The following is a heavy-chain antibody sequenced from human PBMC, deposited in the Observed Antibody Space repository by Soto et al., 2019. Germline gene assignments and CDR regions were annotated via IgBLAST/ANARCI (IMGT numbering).Heavy chain of an antibody. CDR1: GGSISSSSYY. J-gene: IGHJ3*02. V-gene: IGHV4-39*01. D-gene: IGHD3-3*01. Sequence: QLQLQESGPGLVKPSETLSLTCTVSGGSISSSSYYWGWIRQPPGKGLEWIGSIYYSGSTYYNPSLKSRVTISVDTSKNQFSLKLSSVTAADTAVYYCARRRDFWSGYPDAFDIWGQGTMVTVSS. CDR3: ARRRDFWSGYPDAFDI. CDR2: IYYSGST.